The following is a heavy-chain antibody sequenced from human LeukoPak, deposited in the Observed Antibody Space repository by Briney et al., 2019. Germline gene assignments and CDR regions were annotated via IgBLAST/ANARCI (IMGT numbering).Heavy chain of an antibody. Sequence: SVKVSCKVSGGAFSRYAISWVRQAPGRGLEWMGGIIPIFGTPKFARKFQGRVTITADESTASAYLELSRLRSEDTAVYYCARGVSLFNWNDDQTQGNYYYYEMDVWGQGTTVTVSS. CDR3: ARGVSLFNWNDDQTQGNYYYYEMDV. J-gene: IGHJ6*02. CDR2: IIPIFGTP. V-gene: IGHV1-69*13. D-gene: IGHD1-1*01. CDR1: GGAFSRYA.